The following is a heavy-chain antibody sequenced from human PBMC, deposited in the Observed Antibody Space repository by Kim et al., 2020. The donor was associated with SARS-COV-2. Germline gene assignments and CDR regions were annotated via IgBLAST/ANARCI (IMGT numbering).Heavy chain of an antibody. V-gene: IGHV4-59*08. D-gene: IGHD3-22*01. J-gene: IGHJ6*02. CDR3: ARHRTPRITMIVVAPGGMDV. Sequence: IEYLYYSGRTNYSPSLKSRVTISVDTSKNQFSLNLGSVAAADTAVYYCARHRTPRITMIVVAPGGMDVWGQGTTVTVSS. CDR2: LYYSGRT.